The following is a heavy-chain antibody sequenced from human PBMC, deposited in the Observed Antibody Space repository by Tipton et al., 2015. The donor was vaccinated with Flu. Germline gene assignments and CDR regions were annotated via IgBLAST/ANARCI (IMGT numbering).Heavy chain of an antibody. D-gene: IGHD6-6*01. J-gene: IGHJ6*03. V-gene: IGHV4-59*01. CDR3: AREYSSSGSDRRTYYYMAV. Sequence: TLSLTCTVSGGSISSYYWSWIRQPPGKGLEWIGYIYYSGSTNYNPSLKSRVTISVDTSKNQFSLKLSSVTAADTAVYYCAREYSSSGSDRRTYYYMAVWGKGTTVTVSS. CDR1: GGSISSYY. CDR2: IYYSGST.